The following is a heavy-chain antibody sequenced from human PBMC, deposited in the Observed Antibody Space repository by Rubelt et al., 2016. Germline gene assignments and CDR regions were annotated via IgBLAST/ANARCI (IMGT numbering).Heavy chain of an antibody. Sequence: QVQLQESGPGLVKPSETLSLTCTVSGGSISSYYWGWIRQPPGKGLEWIGSIYHSGSTYYNPSLKGRVTMSVDTSKNQVSLKLSSVTAADTAVYYCARGDPDRGSRTVTLDYWGQGTLVTVSS. CDR3: ARGDPDRGSRTVTLDY. J-gene: IGHJ4*02. V-gene: IGHV4-38-2*02. D-gene: IGHD4-17*01. CDR1: GGSISSYY. CDR2: IYHSGST.